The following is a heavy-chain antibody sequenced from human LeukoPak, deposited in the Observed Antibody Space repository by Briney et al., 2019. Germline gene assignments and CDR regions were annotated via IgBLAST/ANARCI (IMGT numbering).Heavy chain of an antibody. CDR3: ARLGPASSGWPESFDY. J-gene: IGHJ4*02. CDR2: IKRDGSEK. V-gene: IGHV3-7*03. D-gene: IGHD6-19*01. Sequence: PWGSLRLSCAASGFTFSSYSMNWVSQAPGKGLEWVANIKRDGSEKYYVDSVKGRFTISRDNAKNSLDLQMNSLRVEDTAVYYCARLGPASSGWPESFDYWGQGTLVTVSS. CDR1: GFTFSSYS.